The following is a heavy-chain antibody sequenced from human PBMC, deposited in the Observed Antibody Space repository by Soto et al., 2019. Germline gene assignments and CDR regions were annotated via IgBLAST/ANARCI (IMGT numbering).Heavy chain of an antibody. CDR2: IYYSGST. D-gene: IGHD6-6*01. CDR1: GGSISSGDXY. CDR3: ASEYSSSASFDY. Sequence: SETLSLTCTVSGGSISSGDXYWRWIRQPPGKGLEWIGYIYYSGSTYYNPSLKSRVTISVDTSKNQFSLKLSSVTAADTAVYYCASEYSSSASFDYWGQGTLVTVSS. J-gene: IGHJ4*02. V-gene: IGHV4-30-4*01.